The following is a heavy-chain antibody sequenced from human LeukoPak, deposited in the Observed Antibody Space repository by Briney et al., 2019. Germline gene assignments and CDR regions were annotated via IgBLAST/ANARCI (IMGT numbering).Heavy chain of an antibody. D-gene: IGHD5-24*01. CDR3: ARHLRWLQFPFGAFDI. V-gene: IGHV4-34*01. Sequence: SETLSLTCAVYGGSYSGYYWSWIRQPPGKGLEWIGEINHSGSTNYNPSLKSRVTISVDTSKNQYSLKLGSVTAANTAGYYCARHLRWLQFPFGAFDIWGQGTMVTVSS. CDR1: GGSYSGYY. J-gene: IGHJ3*02. CDR2: INHSGST.